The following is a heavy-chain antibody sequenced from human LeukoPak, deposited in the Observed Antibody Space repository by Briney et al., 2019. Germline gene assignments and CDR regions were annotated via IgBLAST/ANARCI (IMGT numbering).Heavy chain of an antibody. CDR3: ARGKRVGATDFDY. CDR2: INHSGST. CDR1: GGSFSAYY. Sequence: SETLSLTCAVYGGSFSAYYWSWIRQPPGKGLEWIGEINHSGSTNYNPSLKSRVTISVDTSKNQFSLKLSSVTAADTAVYYCARGKRVGATDFDYWGQGTLVTVSS. V-gene: IGHV4-34*01. D-gene: IGHD1-26*01. J-gene: IGHJ4*02.